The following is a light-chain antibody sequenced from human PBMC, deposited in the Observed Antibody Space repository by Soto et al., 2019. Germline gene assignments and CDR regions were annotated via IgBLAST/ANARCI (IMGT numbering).Light chain of an antibody. CDR2: YAS. Sequence: EIMMTQSPATLSVSPGERATLSCRASQSVGNNLAWYQQKPGQTPRLLIYYASTRATGIPARFSGSGSGTEFTLTISSLQSEDFALYYRQQYNDWPPITFGQGTRLEIK. V-gene: IGKV3-15*01. CDR3: QQYNDWPPIT. CDR1: QSVGNN. J-gene: IGKJ5*01.